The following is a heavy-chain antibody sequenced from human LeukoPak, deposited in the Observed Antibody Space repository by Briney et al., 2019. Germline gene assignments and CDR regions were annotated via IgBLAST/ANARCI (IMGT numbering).Heavy chain of an antibody. D-gene: IGHD1-1*01. Sequence: ASVKVSCKASGYTFTNYGISWVRQAPGQGLEWVGWISGHNDNAHYAQKLQGRVTMTRETSTSTVYMELRSLSSDETAIYYCARDGNDVMDYWGQGTLVTVSS. CDR2: ISGHNDNA. CDR3: ARDGNDVMDY. V-gene: IGHV1-18*01. CDR1: GYTFTNYG. J-gene: IGHJ4*02.